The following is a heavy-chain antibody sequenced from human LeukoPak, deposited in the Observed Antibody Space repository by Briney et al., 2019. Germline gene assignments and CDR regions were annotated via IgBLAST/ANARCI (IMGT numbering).Heavy chain of an antibody. V-gene: IGHV3-21*01. J-gene: IGHJ4*02. CDR2: ISSSSSYI. D-gene: IGHD3-16*01. CDR1: GFTFSNYW. CDR3: ARGPRGGLRLGELFTY. Sequence: GGSLRLSCAASGFTFSNYWMNWVRQAPGKGLEWVSSISSSSSYIYYADSVKGRFTISRDNAKNSLYLQMNSLRAEDTAVYYCARGPRGGLRLGELFTYWGQGTLVTVSS.